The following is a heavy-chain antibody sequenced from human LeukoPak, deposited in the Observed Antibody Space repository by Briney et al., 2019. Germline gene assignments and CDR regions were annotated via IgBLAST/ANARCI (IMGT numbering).Heavy chain of an antibody. CDR1: GYSFTSYW. CDR2: IYPGDSDT. Sequence: GESLKISCKGSGYSFTSYWIGWVRQMPGKGLEWMGIIYPGDSDTRYSPSFQGQVTISADKSISTAYLQWSSLKASDTAMYYCARRTPYGGGRLFAFDIWGQGTMVTVSS. CDR3: ARRTPYGGGRLFAFDI. V-gene: IGHV5-51*01. D-gene: IGHD4-23*01. J-gene: IGHJ3*02.